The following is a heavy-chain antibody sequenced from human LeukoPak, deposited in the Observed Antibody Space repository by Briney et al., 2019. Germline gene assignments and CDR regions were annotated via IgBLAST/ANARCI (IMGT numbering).Heavy chain of an antibody. D-gene: IGHD5-12*01. Sequence: SETLSLTCAVSGGSISSSNWWSWVRQPPGKGLEWIGEIYHSGSTNYNPSLKSRVTISVDKSKNQFSLKLSSVTAADTAVYYCASTDSGYDLYFDYWGQGTLVTASS. J-gene: IGHJ4*02. CDR3: ASTDSGYDLYFDY. CDR1: GGSISSSNW. V-gene: IGHV4-4*02. CDR2: IYHSGST.